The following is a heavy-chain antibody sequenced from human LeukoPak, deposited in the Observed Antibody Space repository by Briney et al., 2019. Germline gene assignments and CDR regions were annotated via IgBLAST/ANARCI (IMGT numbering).Heavy chain of an antibody. D-gene: IGHD3-22*01. J-gene: IGHJ4*02. CDR3: ARMYDSSGYYYPFDY. CDR2: VYYTGST. CDR1: GGSISSSY. Sequence: SETLSLTCTVSGGSISSSYWSWIRQPPGKGLEWIGYVYYTGSTNYNPSLKSRVTISADTSKNHFSLKLSSVTAADTAVYYCARMYDSSGYYYPFDYWGQGTLVTVSS. V-gene: IGHV4-59*08.